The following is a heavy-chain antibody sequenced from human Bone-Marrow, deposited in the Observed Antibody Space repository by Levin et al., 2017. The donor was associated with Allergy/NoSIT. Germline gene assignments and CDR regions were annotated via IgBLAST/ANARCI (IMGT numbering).Heavy chain of an antibody. D-gene: IGHD1-20*01. CDR1: GGSISSYY. CDR2: IYYSGST. V-gene: IGHV4-59*01. Sequence: SETLSLTCTVSGGSISSYYWSWIRQPPGKGLEWIGYIYYSGSTNYNPSLKSRVTISVDTSKNQFSLKLSSVTAADTAVDYCARGGKRITGTTGNWFDPWGQGTLVTVSS. J-gene: IGHJ5*02. CDR3: ARGGKRITGTTGNWFDP.